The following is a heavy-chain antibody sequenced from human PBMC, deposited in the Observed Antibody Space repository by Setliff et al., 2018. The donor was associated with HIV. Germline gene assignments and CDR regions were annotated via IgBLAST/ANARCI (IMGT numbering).Heavy chain of an antibody. CDR1: GFTFSSYW. J-gene: IGHJ4*02. D-gene: IGHD3-22*01. Sequence: GESLRLSCAASGFTFSSYWMHWVRQAPGKGLVWVSSSNSAGSSTNYADSVKGRFTISRDDAKNTLYLQMNSLRAEDTAVYYCARAQPSEPSSGWGQGTLVTVSS. CDR3: ARAQPSEPSSG. CDR2: SNSAGSST. V-gene: IGHV3-74*01.